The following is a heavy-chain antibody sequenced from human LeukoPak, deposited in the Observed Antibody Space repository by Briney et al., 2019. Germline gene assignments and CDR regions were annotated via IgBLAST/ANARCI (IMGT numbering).Heavy chain of an antibody. J-gene: IGHJ4*02. CDR3: ARDRSGWSISSGWFQANDY. D-gene: IGHD6-19*01. Sequence: PGRSLRLSCAASRFTFSSYAMHWVRQAPGKGLEWVAVISYDGSNKYYADSVKGRFTISRDNSKNTLYLQMNSLRAEDTAVYYCARDRSGWSISSGWFQANDYWGQGTLVTVSS. V-gene: IGHV3-30-3*01. CDR2: ISYDGSNK. CDR1: RFTFSSYA.